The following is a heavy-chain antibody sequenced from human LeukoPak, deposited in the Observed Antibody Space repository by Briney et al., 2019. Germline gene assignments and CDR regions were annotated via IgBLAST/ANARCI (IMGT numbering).Heavy chain of an antibody. CDR3: ARDRNYYYYMDV. V-gene: IGHV1-8*01. J-gene: IGHJ6*03. Sequence: ASVKVSCKASGYTFTSYDINWVRQATGQGLEWMGWMNPNSGNTGYAQKFQGRVTMTRDTSISTAYMELSRLRSDDTAVYYCARDRNYYYYMDVWGKGTTVTISS. CDR1: GYTFTSYD. CDR2: MNPNSGNT.